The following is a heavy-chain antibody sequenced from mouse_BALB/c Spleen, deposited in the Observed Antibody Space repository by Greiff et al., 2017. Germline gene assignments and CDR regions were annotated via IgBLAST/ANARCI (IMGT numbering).Heavy chain of an antibody. V-gene: IGHV1S135*01. CDR3: ARSQFITTTWFAY. J-gene: IGHJ3*01. D-gene: IGHD1-2*01. Sequence: EVQLQESGPELEKPGASVKISCKASGYSFTGYNMNWVKQSNGKSLEWIGNIDPYYGGTSYNQKFKGKATLTVDKSSSTAYMELARLTSEDSAIYYCARSQFITTTWFAYWGQGTLVTVSA. CDR2: IDPYYGGT. CDR1: GYSFTGYN.